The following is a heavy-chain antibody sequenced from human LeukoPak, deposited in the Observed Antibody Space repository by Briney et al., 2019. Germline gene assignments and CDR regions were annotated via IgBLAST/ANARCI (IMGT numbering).Heavy chain of an antibody. CDR3: ATKGRYSFAFDI. J-gene: IGHJ3*02. Sequence: GASVKVSCKVSGYTLTELSMHWVRQAPGKGLEWMGGFDPEDGETIYAQKFQGRVTMTEDTSTDTAYMELSSLRSEDTAVYYCATKGRYSFAFDIWGQGTMVTVSS. CDR2: FDPEDGET. V-gene: IGHV1-24*01. CDR1: GYTLTELS. D-gene: IGHD2-15*01.